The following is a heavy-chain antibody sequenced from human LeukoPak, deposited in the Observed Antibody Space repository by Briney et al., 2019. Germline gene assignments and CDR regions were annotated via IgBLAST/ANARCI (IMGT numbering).Heavy chain of an antibody. CDR2: FYTSGST. D-gene: IGHD5-18*01. Sequence: KPSETLSLTCTVSGGSISSYYWSWIRQPAGKGLEWIGHFYTSGSTNYNPSLKSRVTMSVDTSKNQFSLKLSSVTAADTAVYYCARHRRRYSYGYGGGWFDPWGQGTLVTVSS. J-gene: IGHJ5*02. CDR3: ARHRRRYSYGYGGGWFDP. V-gene: IGHV4-4*07. CDR1: GGSISSYY.